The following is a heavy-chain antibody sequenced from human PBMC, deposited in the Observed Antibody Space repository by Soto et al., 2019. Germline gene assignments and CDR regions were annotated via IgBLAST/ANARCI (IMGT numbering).Heavy chain of an antibody. CDR3: AQDKGIALNLFDY. V-gene: IGHV3-9*01. CDR1: GFTFDDYA. Sequence: EVQLVESGGGLVQPGRSLRLSCAASGFTFDDYAMHWVRQAPGKGLEWVSGISWNSGRIGYADSVKGRFTISRDNAKNSLYLQMNSLRAEDTALYYCAQDKGIALNLFDYWGQGTLVTVSS. J-gene: IGHJ4*02. D-gene: IGHD6-13*01. CDR2: ISWNSGRI.